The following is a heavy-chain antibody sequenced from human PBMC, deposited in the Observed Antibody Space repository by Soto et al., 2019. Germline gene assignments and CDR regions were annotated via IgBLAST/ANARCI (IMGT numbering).Heavy chain of an antibody. J-gene: IGHJ2*01. CDR2: IYYSGST. CDR1: GGSISSYY. V-gene: IGHV4-59*01. Sequence: SETLSLTCTVSGGSISSYYWSWIRQPPGKGPEWIGYIYYSGSTNYNPSLKSRVTISVDTSKNQFSLKLSSVTAADTAVYYCARHHGDDSSGYSWYFDLWGRGTLVTVSS. CDR3: ARHHGDDSSGYSWYFDL. D-gene: IGHD3-22*01.